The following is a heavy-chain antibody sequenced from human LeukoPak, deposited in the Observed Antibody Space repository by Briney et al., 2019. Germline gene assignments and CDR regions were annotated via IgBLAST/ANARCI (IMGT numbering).Heavy chain of an antibody. D-gene: IGHD3-10*01. Sequence: GGSLRLSCAASGFTFSDYYMSWLRQAPGKGLEWVSYISSSGSTIYYADSVKGRFTISRDNAKNSLYLQMNSLRAEDTAVYYCARDMGPYYYYGMDVWGQGTTVTVSS. CDR1: GFTFSDYY. V-gene: IGHV3-11*01. CDR3: ARDMGPYYYYGMDV. J-gene: IGHJ6*02. CDR2: ISSSGSTI.